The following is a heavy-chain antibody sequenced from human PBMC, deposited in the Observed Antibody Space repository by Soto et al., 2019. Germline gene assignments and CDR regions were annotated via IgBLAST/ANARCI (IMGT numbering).Heavy chain of an antibody. V-gene: IGHV4-39*01. CDR2: LYYTGST. D-gene: IGHD3-3*01. J-gene: IGHJ5*02. CDR1: GDSISSVAHY. Sequence: SETMSITCSVCGDSISSVAHYWAWIRQPPGKGLEWIGSLYYTGSTYYNPSLRSRAAMTIDTSKNQFSLNLRSTSAADTVVFYFSKHSTNKRGYYGCSAPWVHGSLVPGS. CDR3: SKHSTNKRGYYGCSAP.